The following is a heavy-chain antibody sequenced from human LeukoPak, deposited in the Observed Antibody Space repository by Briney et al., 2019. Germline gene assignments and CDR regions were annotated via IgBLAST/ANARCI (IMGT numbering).Heavy chain of an antibody. CDR3: ARGGAMVRGVSPLDY. CDR1: GFTFSNYI. V-gene: IGHV3-21*01. D-gene: IGHD3-10*01. Sequence: GGSLRLSCAASGFTFSNYIINWVRQAPGKGLEWVSSISGSSSYINYADSVKGRFTISRDNAKNSLYLQMNSLRAEDTAVYYCARGGAMVRGVSPLDYWGEGTLVTVSS. CDR2: ISGSSSYI. J-gene: IGHJ4*02.